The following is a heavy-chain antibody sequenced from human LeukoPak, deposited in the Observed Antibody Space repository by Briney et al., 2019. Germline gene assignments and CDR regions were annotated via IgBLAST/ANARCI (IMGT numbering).Heavy chain of an antibody. CDR3: ARDRESESDSEGDY. J-gene: IGHJ4*02. CDR2: IKQGGSEI. D-gene: IGHD4-11*01. Sequence: GGSLRLPCSASGFTFSRFWMSWVRQAPGKGLEYVALIKQGGSEIYHMDSVKGRFTTSRDDATNSLYLQMNSLRVEDTALYYCARDRESESDSEGDYWGQGTLVTVSS. CDR1: GFTFSRFW. V-gene: IGHV3-7*01.